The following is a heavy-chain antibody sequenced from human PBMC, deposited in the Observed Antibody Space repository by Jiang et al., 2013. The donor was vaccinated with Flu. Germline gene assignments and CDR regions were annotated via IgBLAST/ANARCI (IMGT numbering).Heavy chain of an antibody. V-gene: IGHV2-70*11. Sequence: TQTLTLTCTFSGFSLSTSGMCVSWIRQPPGKALEWLARIDWDDDKYYSTSLKTRLTISKDTSKNQVVLTMTNMDPVDTATYYCARTAYYYGSGSYYNPPGMDVWGQGTTVTVSS. CDR2: IDWDDDK. CDR3: ARTAYYYGSGSYYNPPGMDV. J-gene: IGHJ6*02. D-gene: IGHD3-10*01. CDR1: GFSLSTSGMC.